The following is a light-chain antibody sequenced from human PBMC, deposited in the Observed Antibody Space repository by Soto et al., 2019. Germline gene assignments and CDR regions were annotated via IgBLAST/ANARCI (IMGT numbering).Light chain of an antibody. CDR2: GNS. V-gene: IGLV1-40*01. J-gene: IGLJ1*01. CDR1: SSNIGAGYD. CDR3: QSYDSSRRVYV. Sequence: QSVLAQPPSVSGAPGQRVTISCTGSSSNIGAGYDVHWYQQLPGTAPKLLIYGNSNRPSGVPDRFSGSKSGTSASLAITGLLAEDEADYYCQSYDSSRRVYVFGTGTKVTVL.